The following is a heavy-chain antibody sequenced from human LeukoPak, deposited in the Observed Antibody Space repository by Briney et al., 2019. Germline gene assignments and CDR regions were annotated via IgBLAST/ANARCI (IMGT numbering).Heavy chain of an antibody. V-gene: IGHV3-21*06. J-gene: IGHJ4*02. CDR3: ARNSNQGDILTGYYPY. CDR1: GFTFSSYS. CDR2: ICSSGNYI. D-gene: IGHD3-9*01. Sequence: GGSLRLSCAASGFTFSSYSMNWVRQAPGKGLEWVSSICSSGNYIYYADSVKGRFTISRDNAKSSLYLQMTSLRAEDTAVYFCARNSNQGDILTGYYPYWGQGTLVTVSS.